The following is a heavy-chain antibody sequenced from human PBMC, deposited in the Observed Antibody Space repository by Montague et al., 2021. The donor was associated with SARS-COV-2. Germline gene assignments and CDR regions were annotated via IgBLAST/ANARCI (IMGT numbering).Heavy chain of an antibody. V-gene: IGHV4-39*07. J-gene: IGHJ4*02. CDR3: ARRGKCQIAVIGVANCSFDY. CDR1: GGSISSSSYY. CDR2: IYYSGTT. Sequence: SETLSLTCTVSGGSISSSSYYWGWLRQPPRKGLEWIGIIYYSGTTYYNPSLKSRVTISVDTSKNQFSLKLSSVTAADTAVYYCARRGKCQIAVIGVANCSFDYWGQGTLVTVSS. D-gene: IGHD1-1*01.